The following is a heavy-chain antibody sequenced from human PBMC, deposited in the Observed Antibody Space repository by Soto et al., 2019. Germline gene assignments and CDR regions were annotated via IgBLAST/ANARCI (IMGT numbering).Heavy chain of an antibody. CDR3: ARESIHWLLLREYYFDY. D-gene: IGHD5-12*01. V-gene: IGHV1-18*01. Sequence: ASVKISCKASGYTYTSYMITLLRQSPRQGYEWMGWISAYNGNTNYAQKLEGRVTMTTDTSTSTAYMELRSLRSDDTAVYYCARESIHWLLLREYYFDYWGQATLVTVSS. CDR1: GYTYTSYM. CDR2: ISAYNGNT. J-gene: IGHJ4*02.